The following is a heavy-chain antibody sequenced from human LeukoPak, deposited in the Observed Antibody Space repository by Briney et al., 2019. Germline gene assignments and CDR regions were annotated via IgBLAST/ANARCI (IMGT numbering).Heavy chain of an antibody. CDR1: GYTFTGYY. D-gene: IGHD2/OR15-2a*01. V-gene: IGHV1-18*04. J-gene: IGHJ4*02. Sequence: GASVKVSCKASGYTFTGYYMHWVRQAPGQGLEWMGWISAYNGNTNYAQKLQGRVTMTTDTSTSTAYMELRSLRSDDTAVYYCARTFYGDYFDYWGQGTLVTVSS. CDR2: ISAYNGNT. CDR3: ARTFYGDYFDY.